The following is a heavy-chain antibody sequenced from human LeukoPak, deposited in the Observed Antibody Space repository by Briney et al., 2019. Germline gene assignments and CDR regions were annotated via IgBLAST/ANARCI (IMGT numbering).Heavy chain of an antibody. CDR3: NGIAAAGDDY. CDR2: LYSGGST. V-gene: IGHV3-66*01. D-gene: IGHD6-13*01. Sequence: PGGSLRLSCAVSGFSVRDNYLNWVRQTPGGGLECVSVLYSGGSTYYADSVKGRFTISRDNSKNTLYLQMNSLRAEDTAVYYCNGIAAAGDDYWGQGTLVTVSS. CDR1: GFSVRDNY. J-gene: IGHJ4*02.